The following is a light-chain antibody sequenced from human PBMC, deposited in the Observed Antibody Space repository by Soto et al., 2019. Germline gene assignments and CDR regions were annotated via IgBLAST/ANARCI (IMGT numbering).Light chain of an antibody. J-gene: IGLJ1*01. CDR1: SSNIGSNY. V-gene: IGLV1-47*01. Sequence: QSVLTQPPSASGTPGQRVTISCSGSSSNIGSNYVYWYQQLPGTAPKLLIYRNNQRPSGVPDRFSGSKSVTSASLAISGLRSEDEADYYCAAWDDSLSGYVFRTGTKLTVL. CDR2: RNN. CDR3: AAWDDSLSGYV.